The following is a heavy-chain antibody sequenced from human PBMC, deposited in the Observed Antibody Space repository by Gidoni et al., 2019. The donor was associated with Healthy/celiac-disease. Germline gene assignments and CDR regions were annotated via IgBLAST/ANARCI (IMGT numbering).Heavy chain of an antibody. D-gene: IGHD4-17*01. CDR3: AECAGGSVTTGFDY. V-gene: IGHV3-23*01. CDR1: GFTFSSYA. CDR2: ISGSCSST. J-gene: IGHJ4*02. Sequence: EVQLLESGGGLVQPGGSLRLSCAASGFTFSSYAMSWVRQAPGKGLEWVSAISGSCSSTYYADSVKGRFTISRDNSKNTLYLQMNSLRAEDTAVYYCAECAGGSVTTGFDYWGQGTLVTVSS.